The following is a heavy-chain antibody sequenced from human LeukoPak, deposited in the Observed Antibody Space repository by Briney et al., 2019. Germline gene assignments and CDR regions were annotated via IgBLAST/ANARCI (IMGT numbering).Heavy chain of an antibody. D-gene: IGHD6-13*01. CDR1: GETFTSYY. Sequence: ASVKVSCMASGETFTSYYMHWGRQAPGQGLGWMGIINPSGGATVYAQTLQGRVTMARDTSTSTVYMELSSLRSEDTAVYYCARGGAAADSPDDYWGQGTLVTVSS. CDR3: ARGGAAADSPDDY. CDR2: INPSGGAT. J-gene: IGHJ4*02. V-gene: IGHV1-46*04.